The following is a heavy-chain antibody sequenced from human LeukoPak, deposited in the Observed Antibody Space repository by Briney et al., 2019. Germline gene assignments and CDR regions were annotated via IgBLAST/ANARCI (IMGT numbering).Heavy chain of an antibody. D-gene: IGHD4-23*01. CDR1: GFTFSSYA. CDR2: ISYDGSNK. Sequence: GGSLRLSCVASGFTFSSYAMHWVRQAPGKGLEWVAVISYDGSNKYYADSVKGRFTISRDNSKNTLYLQMNSLRAEDTAVYYCAKDVHGGNSEDYWGQGTLVTVSS. CDR3: AKDVHGGNSEDY. J-gene: IGHJ4*02. V-gene: IGHV3-30-3*01.